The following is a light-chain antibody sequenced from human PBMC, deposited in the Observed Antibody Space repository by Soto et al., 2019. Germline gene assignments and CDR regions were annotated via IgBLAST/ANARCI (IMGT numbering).Light chain of an antibody. Sequence: SPDSLAVSLGERATINCKSGQSVLSSSNNKNYFACYQQKPGQPPKLLIYWTSTRESGVPDRFSGSGSGTDFTLTVSSLQAEDAAVYYCQQYFNTPFTFGPGTKVDI. CDR2: WTS. J-gene: IGKJ3*01. V-gene: IGKV4-1*01. CDR3: QQYFNTPFT. CDR1: QSVLSSSNNKNY.